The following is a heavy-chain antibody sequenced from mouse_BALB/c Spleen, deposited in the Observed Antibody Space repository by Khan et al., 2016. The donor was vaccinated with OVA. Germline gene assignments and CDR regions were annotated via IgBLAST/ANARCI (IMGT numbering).Heavy chain of an antibody. V-gene: IGHV9-4*02. CDR3: ARRGAAYCRNDGCAMED. Sequence: QIQLVQSGPELKKPGETVRISCKASGYTFTTAGIQWVQKMPGKGLKWIGWINTHSGVPKYAEDFKGRFAFSLEISVNPAYLQITNLKNEDTATYVCARRGAAYCRNDGCAMEDWGQGTSVTVSS. J-gene: IGHJ4*01. D-gene: IGHD2-14*01. CDR2: INTHSGVP. CDR1: GYTFTTAG.